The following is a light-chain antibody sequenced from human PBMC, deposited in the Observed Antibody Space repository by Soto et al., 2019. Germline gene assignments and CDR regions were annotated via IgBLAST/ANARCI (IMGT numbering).Light chain of an antibody. CDR2: GAS. CDR1: QSVSSN. J-gene: IGKJ1*01. Sequence: EIVMTQSPATLSVSPGERATLSCRASQSVSSNFAWYQQKPGQAPRLLIYGASTRTTGIPTRVSGSGSGTEFTFTISSLQSEDFEVYYYQQYDNWPTFGQGTKVEIK. CDR3: QQYDNWPT. V-gene: IGKV3-15*01.